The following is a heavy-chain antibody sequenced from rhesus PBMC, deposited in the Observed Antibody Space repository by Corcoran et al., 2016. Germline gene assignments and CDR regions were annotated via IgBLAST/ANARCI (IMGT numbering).Heavy chain of an antibody. D-gene: IGHD6-13*01. V-gene: IGHV1-111*02. J-gene: IGHJ4*01. CDR1: GSTFTDYY. CDR2: VDPEDGEA. Sequence: EVQLVQSGAEVKKPGASVKISCKASGSTFTDYYLHGVRRAPGKGLEWMGRVDPEDGEAIHAQKFQDRVTITADTSTDTAYMELSSLRSEDTAVYYCATPHSSWSFDYWGQGVLVTVSS. CDR3: ATPHSSWSFDY.